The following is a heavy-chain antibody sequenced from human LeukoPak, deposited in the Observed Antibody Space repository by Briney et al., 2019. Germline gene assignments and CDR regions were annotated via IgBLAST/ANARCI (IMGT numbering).Heavy chain of an antibody. CDR2: IGTAGDT. Sequence: GGSLRLSCAASGFTFSSYDMHWVRQATGKGLEWVSAIGTAGDTYYPGSVKGRFTISRDNSKNTLYLQMNSLRAEDTAVYYCAKDLPAPYFDYWGQGTLVTVSS. D-gene: IGHD5/OR15-5a*01. CDR3: AKDLPAPYFDY. J-gene: IGHJ4*02. V-gene: IGHV3-13*01. CDR1: GFTFSSYD.